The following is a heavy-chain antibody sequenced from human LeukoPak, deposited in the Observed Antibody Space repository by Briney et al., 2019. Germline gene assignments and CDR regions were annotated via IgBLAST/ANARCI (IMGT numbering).Heavy chain of an antibody. V-gene: IGHV3-30*18. CDR3: ANHFYNLAA. Sequence: PGGSLRLSCAASGFTFSSYGMHWVRQAPGKGLEWVAVISYAGSNKYYADSVKGRFTISRDNSKNTLYLQMNSLRAEDTAVYYCANHFYNLAAWGQGTLVTVSS. D-gene: IGHD1-14*01. CDR2: ISYAGSNK. CDR1: GFTFSSYG. J-gene: IGHJ5*02.